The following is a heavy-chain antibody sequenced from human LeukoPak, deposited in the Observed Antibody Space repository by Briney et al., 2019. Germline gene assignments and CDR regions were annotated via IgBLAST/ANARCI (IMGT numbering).Heavy chain of an antibody. V-gene: IGHV4-61*02. J-gene: IGHJ4*02. CDR1: GGSISSGSYY. D-gene: IGHD1-26*01. CDR3: ARERVGANTEDY. CDR2: IYTSGST. Sequence: SETLSLTCTVSGGSISSGSYYWSWIRQPAGKGLEWIGRIYTSGSTNYNPSLKSRVTISVDTSKNQFSLKLSSVTAADTAVYYCARERVGANTEDYWGQGTLVTVSS.